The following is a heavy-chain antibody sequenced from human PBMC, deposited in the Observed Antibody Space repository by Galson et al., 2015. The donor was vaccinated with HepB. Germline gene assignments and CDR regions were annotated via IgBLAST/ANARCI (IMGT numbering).Heavy chain of an antibody. J-gene: IGHJ4*02. V-gene: IGHV3-30*18. CDR1: GFTFSSYG. Sequence: SLRLSCAASGFTFSSYGMHWVRQAPGKGLEWVAVISYDGSNKYYADSVKGRFTISRDNSKNTLYLQMNSLRAEDTAVYYCAKTGGYYDSSPSDWWGQGTLVTVSS. D-gene: IGHD3-22*01. CDR3: AKTGGYYDSSPSDW. CDR2: ISYDGSNK.